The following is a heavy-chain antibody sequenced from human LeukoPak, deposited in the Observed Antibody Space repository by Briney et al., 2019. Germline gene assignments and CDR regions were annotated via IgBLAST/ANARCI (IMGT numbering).Heavy chain of an antibody. CDR2: INGDGSGA. J-gene: IGHJ5*02. V-gene: IGHV3-74*01. CDR1: GFTFRNYW. Sequence: PGGSLRLSCTASGFTFRNYWMHWVRQVSGKGLVWVSKINGDGSGANYADSVKGRFTISRDNSKNTLYLQMNSLRAEDTAVYYCARGLGSSRNWFDPWGQGTLATVSS. CDR3: ARGLGSSRNWFDP. D-gene: IGHD6-13*01.